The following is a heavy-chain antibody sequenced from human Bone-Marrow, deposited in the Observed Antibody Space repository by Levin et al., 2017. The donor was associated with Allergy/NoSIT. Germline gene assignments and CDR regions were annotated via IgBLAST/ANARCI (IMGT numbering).Heavy chain of an antibody. CDR1: GFTFSNYA. D-gene: IGHD3-22*01. CDR3: VKGRRLYYEDTQGGK. CDR2: ITGSGGST. J-gene: IGHJ4*02. Sequence: GESLKISCAASGFTFSNYALSWVRQTPEKGLEWVAFITGSGGSTYYADSVKGRFIISRDNSKNTLYLQMSSLRAEDSAVYYCVKGRRLYYEDTQGGKWGQGNLVTGSS. V-gene: IGHV3-23*01.